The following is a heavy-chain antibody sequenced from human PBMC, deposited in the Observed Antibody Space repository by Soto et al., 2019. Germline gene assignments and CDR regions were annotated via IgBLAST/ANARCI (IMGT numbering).Heavy chain of an antibody. CDR2: MYYSGST. V-gene: IGHV4-31*03. D-gene: IGHD1-26*01. CDR3: ARGAIVKRVGNWVDP. J-gene: IGHJ5*02. Sequence: QVQLQESGPGLVKPSETLSLTCTVSGGSISSAGYCWSWIRQHPGRGLEWIGYMYYSGSTYYNPSLLSRVTMAVDMSKNQFSLQLFSVTAAYTAVYYCARGAIVKRVGNWVDPSGPGTLVTVSS. CDR1: GGSISSAGYC.